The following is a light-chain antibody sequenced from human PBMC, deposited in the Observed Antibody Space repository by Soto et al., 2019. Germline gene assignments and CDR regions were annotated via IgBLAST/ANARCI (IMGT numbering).Light chain of an antibody. CDR2: NTN. J-gene: IGLJ3*02. V-gene: IGLV7-46*01. Sequence: QAVVTQEPSLTVSPGGTVTLTCGSSTGAATSGHYPYWFQQKPGQAPRTLIFNTNNKHSWTPARFSGSLLGGKAALTLSGAQPEDEAGYYCLLAYSGDREVFGGGTKLTVL. CDR3: LLAYSGDREV. CDR1: TGAATSGHY.